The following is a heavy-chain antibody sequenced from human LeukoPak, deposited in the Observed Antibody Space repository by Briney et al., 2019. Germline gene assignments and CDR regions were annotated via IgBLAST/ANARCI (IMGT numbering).Heavy chain of an antibody. D-gene: IGHD1-26*01. V-gene: IGHV3-11*05. CDR3: ARDQYSLDI. Sequence: GGSLRLSCAASGFTFTDYYVSWIRQAPGKGLEWVSYISSSSSYTNYADSVKGRITISRDNAKNSLYLQMDSLGAEDTAVYYCARDQYSLDIWGQGTMVTVSS. J-gene: IGHJ3*02. CDR2: ISSSSSYT. CDR1: GFTFTDYY.